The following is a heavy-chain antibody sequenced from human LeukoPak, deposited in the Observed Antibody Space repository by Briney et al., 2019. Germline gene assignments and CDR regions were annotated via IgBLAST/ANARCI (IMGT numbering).Heavy chain of an antibody. Sequence: GESLKISCKGSGYSFSDNWIGWVRQIPGKGLEWMGIIYSGDSDTRYSPSFQGQVTISADNSISTAYLQWNSLKASDTAIYYCARRRSGSYLDYWGQGTLVTVSS. CDR2: IYSGDSDT. D-gene: IGHD1-26*01. J-gene: IGHJ4*02. CDR1: GYSFSDNW. V-gene: IGHV5-51*01. CDR3: ARRRSGSYLDY.